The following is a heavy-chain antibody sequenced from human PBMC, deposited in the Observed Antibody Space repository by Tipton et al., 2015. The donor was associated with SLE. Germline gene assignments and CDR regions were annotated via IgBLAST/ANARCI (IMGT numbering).Heavy chain of an antibody. Sequence: TLSLTCTVSGGSISSYYWSWIRQPPGKGLEWIGYIYYSGSTNYNPSLKSRVTISVDTSKNQFSLKLSSVTAADTAVYYCARPGQRGYSGYENYMDVWGKGTTVTVSS. J-gene: IGHJ6*03. D-gene: IGHD5-12*01. V-gene: IGHV4-59*12. CDR2: IYYSGST. CDR3: ARPGQRGYSGYENYMDV. CDR1: GGSISSYY.